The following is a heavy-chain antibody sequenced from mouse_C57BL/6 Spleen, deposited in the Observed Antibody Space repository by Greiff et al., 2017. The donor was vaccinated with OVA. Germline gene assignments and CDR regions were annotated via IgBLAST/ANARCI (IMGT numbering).Heavy chain of an antibody. CDR2: IYPGDGDT. D-gene: IGHD1-1*01. J-gene: IGHJ2*01. CDR1: GYAFSSYW. CDR3: ARFELRRSYFDY. V-gene: IGHV1-80*01. Sequence: QVQLQQSGAELVKPGASVKISCKASGYAFSSYWMNWVKQRPGKGLEWIGQIYPGDGDTNYNGKFKGKATLTADKSSSTAYMQLSSLTSEDSAVCFCARFELRRSYFDYWGQGTTLTVSS.